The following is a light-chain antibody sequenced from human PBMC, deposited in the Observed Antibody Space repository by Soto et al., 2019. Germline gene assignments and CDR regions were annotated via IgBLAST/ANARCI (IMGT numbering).Light chain of an antibody. Sequence: QSVLTQPASVSGSPGQSITSSCTGTSSDVGGYNYVSWYQQHPGKAPKLMIYDVSNRPSGVSNRFSGSKSGNTASLTISGLQAEDEADYYCSSYTSSSLVFGGGTQLTVL. CDR3: SSYTSSSLV. CDR2: DVS. J-gene: IGLJ2*01. V-gene: IGLV2-14*01. CDR1: SSDVGGYNY.